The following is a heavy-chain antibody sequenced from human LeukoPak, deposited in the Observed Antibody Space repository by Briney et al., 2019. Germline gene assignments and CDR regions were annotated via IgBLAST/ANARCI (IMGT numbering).Heavy chain of an antibody. CDR1: GDSLSTGGSLPNGDYY. Sequence: PSQTLSLTCTVSGDSLSTGGSLPNGDYYWNWIRQPPGKGLEWIGYIYYSGSTNYNPSLKSRVTISVDTSKNQFSLKLSSVTAADTAVYYCARHGATVTDYWGQGTLVTVSS. D-gene: IGHD4-11*01. J-gene: IGHJ4*02. V-gene: IGHV4-61*08. CDR2: IYYSGST. CDR3: ARHGATVTDY.